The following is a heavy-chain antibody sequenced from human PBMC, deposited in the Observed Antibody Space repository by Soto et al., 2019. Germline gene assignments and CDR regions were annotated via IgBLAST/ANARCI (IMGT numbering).Heavy chain of an antibody. CDR3: SKQGSPHSSSPFGLGH. J-gene: IGHJ4*02. Sequence: QVQLQESGPGLVQPSETLSLTCSVSGGSVNNDNYYWSWIRQPPGKGLAWIASIYNGQYRKFNASLKSRLPSAAAASKNTFPLRLNSVSEANTAGYYCSKQGSPHSSSPFGLGHWGRGTLVTVSS. CDR2: IYNGQYR. D-gene: IGHD6-6*01. CDR1: GGSVNNDNYY. V-gene: IGHV4-61*01.